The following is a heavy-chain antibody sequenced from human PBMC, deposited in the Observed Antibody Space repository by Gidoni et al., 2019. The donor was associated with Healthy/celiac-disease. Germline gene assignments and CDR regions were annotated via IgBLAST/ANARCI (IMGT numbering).Heavy chain of an antibody. J-gene: IGHJ4*02. Sequence: QVQLVQSGAEVKKPGSSVKVSCKASGGTFSSYAISWLRQAPGHGLEWMGGIIPIFGTANYAQKFQGRVTITADESTSTAYMELSSLRSEDTAVYYCARAGHTYYYDSSGYYMLDFDYWGQGTLVTVSS. D-gene: IGHD3-22*01. CDR3: ARAGHTYYYDSSGYYMLDFDY. CDR2: IIPIFGTA. CDR1: GGTFSSYA. V-gene: IGHV1-69*01.